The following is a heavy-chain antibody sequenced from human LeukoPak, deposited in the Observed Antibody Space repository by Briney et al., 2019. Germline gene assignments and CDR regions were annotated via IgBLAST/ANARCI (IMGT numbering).Heavy chain of an antibody. CDR1: GGSISSGSYY. V-gene: IGHV4-61*02. CDR2: IYTSGST. D-gene: IGHD3-10*01. CDR3: AREVRGVTNFDY. J-gene: IGHJ4*02. Sequence: PSETLSLTCTVSGGSISSGSYYWSWIRQPAGKGLEWIGRIYTSGSTNYNPSLKSRVTISVDTSKNQFSLKLSSVTAADTAVYYCAREVRGVTNFDYWGQGTLVTVSS.